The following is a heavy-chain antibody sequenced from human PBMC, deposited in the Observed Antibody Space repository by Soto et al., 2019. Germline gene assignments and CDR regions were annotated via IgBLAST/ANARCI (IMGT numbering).Heavy chain of an antibody. CDR2: ISGSSDNI. Sequence: GGSLRLSCAASGFTFSDYFMSWIRQAPGKGLEWVSFISGSSDNIYYSKSVQGRFTISRDNGKNSLYLQMDSLRADDTAVYYCASVSYYDSRGYSRRLTNATFDHWGQGILVTVSS. D-gene: IGHD3-22*01. CDR3: ASVSYYDSRGYSRRLTNATFDH. J-gene: IGHJ4*02. V-gene: IGHV3-11*01. CDR1: GFTFSDYF.